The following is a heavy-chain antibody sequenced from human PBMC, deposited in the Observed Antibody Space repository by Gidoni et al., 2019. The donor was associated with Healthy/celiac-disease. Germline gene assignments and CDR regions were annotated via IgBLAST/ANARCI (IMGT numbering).Heavy chain of an antibody. D-gene: IGHD1-26*01. CDR1: GFTFSSYW. V-gene: IGHV3-74*01. J-gene: IGHJ2*01. Sequence: EVQLVESGGGLVQPGGSLRLSCAASGFTFSSYWMHWVRQAPGKGLVWVSRSNSDGRSTSYADSGKGRCTSYRDNAKNTLYLQMNSLRAEDTAVYYCARESGEWELPVTSGYWYFDLWGRGTLVTVSS. CDR2: SNSDGRST. CDR3: ARESGEWELPVTSGYWYFDL.